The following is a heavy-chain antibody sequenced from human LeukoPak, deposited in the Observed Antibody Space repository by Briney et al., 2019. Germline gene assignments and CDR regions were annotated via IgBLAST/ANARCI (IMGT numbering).Heavy chain of an antibody. CDR2: ISSSGSTI. J-gene: IGHJ6*02. D-gene: IGHD2-15*01. CDR1: GFTFSSYG. CDR3: ARCDMVIALHYYGMDV. V-gene: IGHV3-48*04. Sequence: GGSLRLSCAASGFTFSSYGMHWVRQAPGKGLEWVSYISSSGSTIYYADSVKGRFTISRDNAKNSLYLQMNSLRAEDTAVYYCARCDMVIALHYYGMDVWGQGTTVTVSS.